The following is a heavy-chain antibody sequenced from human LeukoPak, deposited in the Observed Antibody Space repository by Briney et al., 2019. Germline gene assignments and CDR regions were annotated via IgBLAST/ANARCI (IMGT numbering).Heavy chain of an antibody. Sequence: SETLSLTCTVSGGSISSGGYYWSWIRQPPGKGLEWIGYIYHSGSTYYNPSLKSRVTISVDRSKNQFSLKLSSVTAADTAVYYCARVVSADDYYYYYYMDVWGKGSTVTVSS. CDR2: IYHSGST. D-gene: IGHD2-2*01. J-gene: IGHJ6*03. CDR1: GGSISSGGYY. CDR3: ARVVSADDYYYYYYMDV. V-gene: IGHV4-30-2*01.